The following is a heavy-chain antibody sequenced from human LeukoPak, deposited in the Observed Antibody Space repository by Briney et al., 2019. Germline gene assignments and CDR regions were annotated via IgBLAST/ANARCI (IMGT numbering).Heavy chain of an antibody. J-gene: IGHJ6*04. D-gene: IGHD3-10*01. CDR2: IWYDGGNK. Sequence: GGSLRLSCAASGFTFSSYGMHWVRQAPGKGLEWVAVIWYDGGNKYYADSVKGRFTISRDNSKNTLYLQMNSLRAEDTAVYYCARGDMVRGGDYYYYGMDVWGKGTTVTVSS. CDR3: ARGDMVRGGDYYYYGMDV. V-gene: IGHV3-33*01. CDR1: GFTFSSYG.